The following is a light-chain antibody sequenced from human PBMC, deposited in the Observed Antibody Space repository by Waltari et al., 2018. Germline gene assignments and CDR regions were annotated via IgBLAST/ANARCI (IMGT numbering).Light chain of an antibody. CDR1: DLGHRF. J-gene: IGLJ2*01. V-gene: IGLV3-1*01. CDR2: RDR. Sequence: SFDLTQPPSVSVSPGQTASVTCSGHDLGHRFVSWYQQRPGQSPRLLIYRDRKRPSGVPKRCSASSSRYSATLTIRGAHTADEGDYFCQTWDTHIAVFGGGTTLTVL. CDR3: QTWDTHIAV.